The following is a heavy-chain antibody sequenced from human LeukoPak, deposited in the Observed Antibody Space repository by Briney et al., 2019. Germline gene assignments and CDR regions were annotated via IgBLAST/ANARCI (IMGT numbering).Heavy chain of an antibody. CDR3: AREAGYYYDSSGPYGMDV. D-gene: IGHD3-22*01. CDR1: GGSISSGGYY. Sequence: SQTLSLTCTVSGGSISSGGYYWSWIRQHPGKGLEWIVYIYYSGSTYYNPSLKSRVTISVDTYKNQCHLKQSSVTAADTAVYYCAREAGYYYDSSGPYGMDVWGQGTTVTVSS. J-gene: IGHJ6*02. V-gene: IGHV4-31*03. CDR2: IYYSGST.